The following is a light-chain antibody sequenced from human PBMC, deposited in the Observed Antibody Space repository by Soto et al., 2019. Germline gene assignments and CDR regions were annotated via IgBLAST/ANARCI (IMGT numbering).Light chain of an antibody. CDR1: QSISNS. CDR3: PQSYSTPPT. Sequence: DIQMTQSPSSLSASVGDRVTITCRARQSISNSLNWYPQKPGKAPDLLIYTTSSLQSGVPSNFSGRGSGTDLTLTISSLQPEGFATYYCPQSYSTPPTFGCGTHVEIK. J-gene: IGKJ4*02. V-gene: IGKV1-39*01. CDR2: TTS.